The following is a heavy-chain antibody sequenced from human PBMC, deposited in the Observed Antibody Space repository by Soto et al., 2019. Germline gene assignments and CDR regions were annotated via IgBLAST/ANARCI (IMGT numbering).Heavy chain of an antibody. CDR2: IYYSGST. V-gene: IGHV4-39*01. Sequence: SETLSLTCTVSGGSISSSSYSWGWIRQPPGKGLEWIGSIYYSGSTYYNPSLKRRVTISVDTSKNQFSLKLSSVTAADTAVYYCARHAPSTWLQSYGMDVWGPGTTVTVSS. D-gene: IGHD5-12*01. CDR1: GGSISSSSYS. J-gene: IGHJ6*02. CDR3: ARHAPSTWLQSYGMDV.